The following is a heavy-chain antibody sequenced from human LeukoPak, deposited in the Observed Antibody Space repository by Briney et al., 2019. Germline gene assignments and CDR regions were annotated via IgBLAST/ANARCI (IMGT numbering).Heavy chain of an antibody. CDR3: ARSGSSRRDPAWFDP. CDR2: IIPSLGTA. D-gene: IGHD5-12*01. J-gene: IGHJ5*02. Sequence: ASVKVSCKASGDTFSTYRINWVRQAPGQGLEWMGRIIPSLGTAHYAPKLQGRVTFSADKSTTTAYMDLRSLRSDDTALYYCARSGSSRRDPAWFDPWGQGTLVTVSS. V-gene: IGHV1-69*08. CDR1: GDTFSTYR.